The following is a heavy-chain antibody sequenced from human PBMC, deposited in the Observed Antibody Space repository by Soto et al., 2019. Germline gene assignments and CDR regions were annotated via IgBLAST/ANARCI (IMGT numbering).Heavy chain of an antibody. D-gene: IGHD3-22*01. CDR1: GFSFVSYP. CDR2: ISYDETNV. J-gene: IGHJ3*01. Sequence: QGHLAESGGGVVQPGTSLRLSCVASGFSFVSYPFHWVRQAPGKGLEWVADISYDETNVHYGDSVKGRFSISRDNLQNTLYLQMNSLSPDDTSVYYCARGGDSRGYYDPDAFDLWGRGTMVTVSS. CDR3: ARGGDSRGYYDPDAFDL. V-gene: IGHV3-30-3*01.